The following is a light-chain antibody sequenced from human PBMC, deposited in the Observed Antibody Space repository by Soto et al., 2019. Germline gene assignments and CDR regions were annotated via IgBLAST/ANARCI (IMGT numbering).Light chain of an antibody. J-gene: IGKJ4*01. Sequence: DIQVTQSPSSVSASVGDRVTITCRASQDINNWLAWYQQKPGKAPKLLIYTTSNLQSGVPSRFSGSVSGTDFTPTYTSLQPEDWETHDCEQDNSFPLTFGGGTKVEIK. CDR3: EQDNSFPLT. CDR2: TTS. V-gene: IGKV1D-12*01. CDR1: QDINNW.